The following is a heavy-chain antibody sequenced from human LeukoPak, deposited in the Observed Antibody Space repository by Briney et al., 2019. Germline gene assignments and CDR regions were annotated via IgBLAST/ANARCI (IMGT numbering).Heavy chain of an antibody. V-gene: IGHV3-53*01. CDR3: AKGPSYYDFWSGYPPYYYYYMDV. CDR1: GFTVSSNY. CDR2: IYGDGST. J-gene: IGHJ6*03. Sequence: GGSLRLSCAASGFTVSSNYMSWVRQAPGKGPEWVSVIYGDGSTYYADSVKGRFTISRDNSKNTLYLQMNSLRAEDTAVYYCAKGPSYYDFWSGYPPYYYYYMDVWGKGTTVTVSS. D-gene: IGHD3-3*01.